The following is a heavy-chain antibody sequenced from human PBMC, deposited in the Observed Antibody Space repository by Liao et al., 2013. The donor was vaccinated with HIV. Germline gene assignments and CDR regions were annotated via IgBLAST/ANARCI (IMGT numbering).Heavy chain of an antibody. CDR2: IYYNGRT. J-gene: IGHJ4*02. V-gene: IGHV4-39*07. CDR1: GGSITSSGYY. Sequence: QLQLQESGPGLVKPSETLSLTCTVSGGSITSSGYYWGWIRQPPGKGLKWIGSIYYNGRTYYNPSLKSRVTISVDTSKNQFSLMVSSVTAADTAVYYCARTLDYWGQGTLVTVSS. CDR3: ARTLDY.